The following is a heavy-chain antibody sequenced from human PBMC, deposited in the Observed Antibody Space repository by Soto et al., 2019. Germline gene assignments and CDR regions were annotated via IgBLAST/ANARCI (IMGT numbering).Heavy chain of an antibody. CDR3: ARVPGP. Sequence: SDTLSLTCTVSRDSINRSCYYWGWIRQPPGKGLEWIGSIYYSGNTYYNPSLKRQVTISVDTAKNQFSLKLSSVTAADTAVYYCARVPGPWGQGTLVTGSS. J-gene: IGHJ5*02. CDR1: RDSINRSCYY. D-gene: IGHD2-2*01. V-gene: IGHV4-39*01. CDR2: IYYSGNT.